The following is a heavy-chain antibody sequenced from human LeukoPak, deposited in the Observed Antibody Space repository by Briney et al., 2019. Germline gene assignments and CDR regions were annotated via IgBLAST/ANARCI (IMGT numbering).Heavy chain of an antibody. CDR1: GFTFSDYY. D-gene: IGHD3-3*01. CDR3: ARYRSPEWLTHYFDY. CDR2: ISSSGSTI. J-gene: IGHJ4*02. V-gene: IGHV3-11*04. Sequence: GGSLRLSCAASGFTFSDYYMSWIRQAPGKGLEWVSYISSSGSTIYYADSVKGRFTISRDNAKNSLYLQMNSLRAEDTAVYYCARYRSPEWLTHYFDYWGQGTLVTVSS.